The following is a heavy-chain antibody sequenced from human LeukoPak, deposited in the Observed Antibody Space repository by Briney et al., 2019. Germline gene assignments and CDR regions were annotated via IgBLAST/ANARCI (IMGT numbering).Heavy chain of an antibody. Sequence: GGSLRLSCAGSGYTFSSYEMNWIRQAPGKGLEWISYISNSGSTKYYADSVKGRFTISRDNAKNSLYLQMNSLRAEDTALYYCATGGITIFGVVTYPNDWGQGTLVTVSS. D-gene: IGHD3-3*01. CDR1: GYTFSSYE. CDR2: ISNSGSTK. J-gene: IGHJ4*02. CDR3: ATGGITIFGVVTYPND. V-gene: IGHV3-48*03.